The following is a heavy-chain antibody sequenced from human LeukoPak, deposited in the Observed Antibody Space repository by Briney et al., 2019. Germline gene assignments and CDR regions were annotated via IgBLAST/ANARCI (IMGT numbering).Heavy chain of an antibody. V-gene: IGHV3-30*18. CDR1: GFIFSRYG. CDR3: AKDHCSSTSCYRSTSGIDP. D-gene: IGHD2-2*02. J-gene: IGHJ5*02. CDR2: ISYDGSNK. Sequence: GGSLRLSCAASGFIFSRYGMHWVRQAPGKGLEWVAVISYDGSNKYYADSVKGRFTISRDNSKNTLYLQMNSLRAEDTAVYYCAKDHCSSTSCYRSTSGIDPWGQGTLVTVSS.